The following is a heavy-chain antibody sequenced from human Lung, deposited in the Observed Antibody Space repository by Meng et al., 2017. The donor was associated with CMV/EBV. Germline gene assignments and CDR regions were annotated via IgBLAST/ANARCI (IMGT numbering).Heavy chain of an antibody. J-gene: IGHJ4*02. CDR1: GFTFSSYA. Sequence: QVQLAGSGGGVVLPGRSLRLSCAASGFTFSSYAMHWVRQAPGKGLEWVAVISYDGSNKYYADSVKGRFTISRDNSKNTLYLQMNSLRAEDTAVYYCAHGGGDCWGQGTLVTVSS. CDR3: AHGGGDC. CDR2: ISYDGSNK. V-gene: IGHV3-30-3*01. D-gene: IGHD2-15*01.